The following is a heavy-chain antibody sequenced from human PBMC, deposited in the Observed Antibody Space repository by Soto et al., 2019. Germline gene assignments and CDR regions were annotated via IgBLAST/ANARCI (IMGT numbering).Heavy chain of an antibody. CDR2: ISYDGSNK. V-gene: IGHV3-30-3*01. CDR3: ARGPRDVVAATRDYYYGMDV. J-gene: IGHJ6*02. D-gene: IGHD2-15*01. Sequence: GWSLRLSCASSVFIFITYSMQWVRQAPGTGLEWVAVISYDGSNKYYADSVKGRFTISRDNSKNTLYLQMNSLRAEDTAVYYCARGPRDVVAATRDYYYGMDVWGQGTTVTVSS. CDR1: VFIFITYS.